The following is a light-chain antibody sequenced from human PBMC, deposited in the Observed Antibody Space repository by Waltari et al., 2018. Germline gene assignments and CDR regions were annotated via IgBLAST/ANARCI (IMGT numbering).Light chain of an antibody. V-gene: IGLV2-14*01. J-gene: IGLJ2*01. CDR1: SSDVGGYNY. CDR3: SSYTSSTTVV. Sequence: QSALTQPASVSGSPGQSITISCTGSSSDVGGYNYVPWFQQHPGKAPKLMIYEVSNRPSGVSDRFSGSKSGNTASLTISGLQPEDEADYYCSSYTSSTTVVFGGGTKLTVL. CDR2: EVS.